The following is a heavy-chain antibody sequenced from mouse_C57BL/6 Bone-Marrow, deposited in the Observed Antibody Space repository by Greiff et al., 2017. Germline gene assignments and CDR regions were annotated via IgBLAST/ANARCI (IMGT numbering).Heavy chain of an antibody. D-gene: IGHD1-1*01. J-gene: IGHJ3*01. V-gene: IGHV1-64*01. CDR2: IHPNSGST. Sequence: VQLKQPGAELVKPGASVKLSCKASGYTFTSYWMHWVKQRPGQGLEWIGMIHPNSGSTNYNEKFKSKATLTVDKSSSTAYMQLSSLTSEDSAVYYCARGGYYGSSSWFAYWGQGTLVTVSA. CDR1: GYTFTSYW. CDR3: ARGGYYGSSSWFAY.